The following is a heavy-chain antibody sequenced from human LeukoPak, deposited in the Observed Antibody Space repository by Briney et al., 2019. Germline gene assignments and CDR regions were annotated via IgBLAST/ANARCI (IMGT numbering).Heavy chain of an antibody. Sequence: GRSLRLSCAASGFTFSSYGMHWVRQAPGKGLEWVAVIWYDGSNKYYADSVKGRFTISRDNSKNTLYPQMNSLRAEDTAVYYCAKDQYYDILTGYDYWGQGTLVTVSS. CDR3: AKDQYYDILTGYDY. V-gene: IGHV3-33*06. J-gene: IGHJ4*02. CDR1: GFTFSSYG. CDR2: IWYDGSNK. D-gene: IGHD3-9*01.